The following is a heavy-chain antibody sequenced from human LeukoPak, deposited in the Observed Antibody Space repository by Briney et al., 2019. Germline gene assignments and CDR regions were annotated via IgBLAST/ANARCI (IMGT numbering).Heavy chain of an antibody. D-gene: IGHD2-15*01. J-gene: IGHJ3*02. Sequence: PGGSLRLSCAASGFTFDDYAMHWVRQAPGKGLEWVSGISWNSGSIGYADSVKGRFTISRDNAKNSLYLQMNSLRAEDTALYYCAKDIGYCSGGSCYACDIWGQGTMVTVSS. V-gene: IGHV3-9*01. CDR3: AKDIGYCSGGSCYACDI. CDR1: GFTFDDYA. CDR2: ISWNSGSI.